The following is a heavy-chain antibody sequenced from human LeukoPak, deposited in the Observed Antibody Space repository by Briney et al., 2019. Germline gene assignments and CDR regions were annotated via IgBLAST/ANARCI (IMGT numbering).Heavy chain of an antibody. CDR1: GGSISGWY. CDR3: ARETSLAGFASGLGFNY. Sequence: SETLSLTCAVSGGSISGWYWSWIRQPPGKGLEWIGYIYGSGYTNYNPSLKSRVTMSIDTSKNHFSLKLTSVTAADTATYYCARETSLAGFASGLGFNYWGQGTLVTVSS. J-gene: IGHJ4*02. V-gene: IGHV4-59*01. D-gene: IGHD6-19*01. CDR2: IYGSGYT.